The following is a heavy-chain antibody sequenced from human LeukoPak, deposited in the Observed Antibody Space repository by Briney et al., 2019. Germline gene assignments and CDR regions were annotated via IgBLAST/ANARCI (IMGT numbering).Heavy chain of an antibody. Sequence: GGSLRLSCGASGDTHSIYWMHGARQAPGQGLVWVSRINDDGSGTTYADSVKGRFTISRDNAKNTLCLQMKSLRAEDTAVYYCVKGGNWFDPWGQGTLVTVSS. CDR3: VKGGNWFDP. V-gene: IGHV3-74*01. J-gene: IGHJ5*02. CDR2: INDDGSGT. CDR1: GDTHSIYW.